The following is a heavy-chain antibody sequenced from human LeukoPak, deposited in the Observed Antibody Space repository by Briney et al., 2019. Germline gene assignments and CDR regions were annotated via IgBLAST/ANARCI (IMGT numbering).Heavy chain of an antibody. CDR2: INGDGTTS. J-gene: IGHJ4*02. CDR1: GFSFSSHW. V-gene: IGHV3-74*01. Sequence: PGGSLRLSCAASGFSFSSHWMHWVRQTPGKGLVWVARINGDGTTSSHADSVKGRFTISRDNARNTLYLQMNSLRAEDTALYYCARTIAVNGGDFDYWVQGPLVTVSS. D-gene: IGHD6-19*01. CDR3: ARTIAVNGGDFDY.